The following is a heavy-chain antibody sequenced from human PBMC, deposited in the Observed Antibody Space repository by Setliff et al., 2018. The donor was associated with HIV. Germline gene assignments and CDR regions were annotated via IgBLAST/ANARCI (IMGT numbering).Heavy chain of an antibody. Sequence: ASETLSLTCFVSGGSISSYYWSWIRQPPGKGLEWIGYIYTSGSTNYNPSLKSRVTISVDTSKNQFSLKLSSVTAADTAIYYCAKTGIWGDYDILTGSHYFFESWGRGILVTVSS. J-gene: IGHJ4*02. D-gene: IGHD3-9*01. V-gene: IGHV4-4*09. CDR1: GGSISSYY. CDR2: IYTSGST. CDR3: AKTGIWGDYDILTGSHYFFES.